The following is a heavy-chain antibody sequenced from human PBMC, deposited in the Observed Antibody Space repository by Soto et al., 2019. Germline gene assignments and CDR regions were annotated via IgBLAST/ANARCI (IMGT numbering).Heavy chain of an antibody. D-gene: IGHD1-26*01. Sequence: GSSPRLSCAASGLTFRTYGLHWVRQAPGNGLEWVATVTHDASKTYYGDSVKGRFIISRDNSKNTLFLQMNSLRIEDTAVYYCAKVGDVYNSFFDYWGQGTLVTDSS. J-gene: IGHJ4*02. CDR1: GLTFRTYG. CDR2: VTHDASKT. V-gene: IGHV3-30*18. CDR3: AKVGDVYNSFFDY.